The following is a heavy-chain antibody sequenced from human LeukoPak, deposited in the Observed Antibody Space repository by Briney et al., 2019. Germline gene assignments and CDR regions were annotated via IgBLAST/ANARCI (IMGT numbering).Heavy chain of an antibody. D-gene: IGHD3-22*01. V-gene: IGHV1-2*02. CDR3: ERGPPTIVVVITTGDFDS. J-gene: IGHJ4*02. CDR2: INPNSGGT. Sequence: ASVKVSCKASGYTFTGYYIHWVRQAPGQGLEWMGWINPNSGGTNYAQKFQGRVTMTRDTSISTAYMELRRLRSDDRAVYYCERGPPTIVVVITTGDFDSWGQGTLVTVSS. CDR1: GYTFTGYY.